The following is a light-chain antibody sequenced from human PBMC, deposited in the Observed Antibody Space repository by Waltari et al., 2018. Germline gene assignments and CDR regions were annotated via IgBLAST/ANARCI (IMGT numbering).Light chain of an antibody. CDR1: QSVSSY. CDR3: QQRSNWPIT. CDR2: DAS. Sequence: TLSLSPGERATLSCRASQSVSSYLAWYQQKPGQAPRLLIYDASNRATGIPARFSGSGSGTDFTLTISSLEPEDFAVYYCQQRSNWPITFGQGTRLEIK. V-gene: IGKV3-11*01. J-gene: IGKJ5*01.